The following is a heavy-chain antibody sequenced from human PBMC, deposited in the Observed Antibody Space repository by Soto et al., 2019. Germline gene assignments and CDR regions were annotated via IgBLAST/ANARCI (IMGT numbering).Heavy chain of an antibody. CDR2: IXXNXGXX. Sequence: GGSLRLSCSASGFTFSSYAIHWVRQAPGKGLXYVXAIXXNXGXXXYXXSVKGRFTISRDNSKNTLYLQMSSLRAEDTAVYYCVKGGIVVATGDPWGQGTQVTVSS. V-gene: IGHV3-64D*06. CDR3: VKGGIVVATGDP. D-gene: IGHD6-19*01. J-gene: IGHJ5*02. CDR1: GFTFSSYA.